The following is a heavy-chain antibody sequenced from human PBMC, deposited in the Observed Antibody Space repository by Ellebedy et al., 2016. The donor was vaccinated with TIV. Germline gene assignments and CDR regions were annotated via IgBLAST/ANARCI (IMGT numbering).Heavy chain of an antibody. Sequence: SETLSLTCTVSGGSFSSYYWSWIRQPPGKGLEWIGYIYYSGTTNYNPSLKNRVTISVDTSKNQFSLKLKSVTAADTAVYYCATYPTSWRVFDSSGPLWGQGTLVTVSS. CDR3: ATYPTSWRVFDSSGPL. J-gene: IGHJ4*02. CDR2: IYYSGTT. V-gene: IGHV4-59*01. CDR1: GGSFSSYY. D-gene: IGHD3-22*01.